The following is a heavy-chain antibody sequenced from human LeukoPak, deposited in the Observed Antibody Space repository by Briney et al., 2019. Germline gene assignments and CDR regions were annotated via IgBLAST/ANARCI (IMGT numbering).Heavy chain of an antibody. CDR3: AKRISGWYFVDY. CDR1: GFTFSSYA. D-gene: IGHD6-19*01. Sequence: GGSLRPSCAASGFTFSSYAMSWVRQAPGKGLEWVSAITGSGVTYTQYADSVKGRFTISRDDSKNTLYLQMNSLRAEDTAVYYCAKRISGWYFVDYWGQGTLVMVSS. V-gene: IGHV3-23*01. CDR2: ITGSGVTYT. J-gene: IGHJ4*02.